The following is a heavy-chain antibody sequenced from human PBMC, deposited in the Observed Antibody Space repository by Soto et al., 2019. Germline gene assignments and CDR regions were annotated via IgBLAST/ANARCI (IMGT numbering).Heavy chain of an antibody. J-gene: IGHJ5*02. V-gene: IGHV4-61*01. CDR2: IYHSGST. D-gene: IGHD1-7*01. CDR1: GGSVRDGSYY. Sequence: SETLSLTCTVSGGSVRDGSYYWAWLRQPPGKGLEWIGHIYHSGSTIYNPSLKSRVTISIDTSKSQSSLNLNSMTAADTAVYYCAGYNWNYYFDPWGQGTLVTVSS. CDR3: AGYNWNYYFDP.